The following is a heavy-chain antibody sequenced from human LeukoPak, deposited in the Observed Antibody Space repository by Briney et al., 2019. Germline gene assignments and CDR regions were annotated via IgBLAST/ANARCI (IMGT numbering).Heavy chain of an antibody. CDR3: ARGDNSAFDI. J-gene: IGHJ3*02. CDR2: IKQGESER. V-gene: IGHV3-7*04. D-gene: IGHD3-22*01. Sequence: GGSLRPSWAAAGFTFRSYCMNWVRQAPRKGLGWVASIKQGESERYYVDSVNGRFTISRDNAKNSLYLQMNSLRAEDTAVYYCARGDNSAFDIWGQGTMVTVSS. CDR1: GFTFRSYC.